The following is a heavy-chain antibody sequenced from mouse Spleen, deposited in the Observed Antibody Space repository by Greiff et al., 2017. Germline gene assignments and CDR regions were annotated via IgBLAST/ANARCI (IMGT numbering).Heavy chain of an antibody. CDR2: IRNKANGYTT. CDR1: GFTFTDYY. CDR3: ARYDDYLYYFDY. Sequence: EVQVVESGGGLVQPGGSLSLSCAASGFTFTDYYMSWVRQPPGKALEWLGFIRNKANGYTTEYSASVKGRFTISRDNSQSILYLQMNALRAEDSATYYCARYDDYLYYFDYWGQGTTLTVSS. V-gene: IGHV7-3*01. J-gene: IGHJ2*01. D-gene: IGHD2-4*01.